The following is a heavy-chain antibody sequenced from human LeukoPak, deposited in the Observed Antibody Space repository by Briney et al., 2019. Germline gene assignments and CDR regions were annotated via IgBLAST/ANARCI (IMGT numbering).Heavy chain of an antibody. Sequence: GAAVKDSCKAPGYTFTGYYMHWVRPAPGQGLEWMGRFNPEIGGTNSEEKFQGRVTMIRKQSIRIVYKALIRLKSDESAVEYCVKDSVISVWGARFYFDYWGQGSLVTVSS. V-gene: IGHV1-2*06. CDR3: VKDSVISVWGARFYFDY. CDR1: GYTFTGYY. D-gene: IGHD3-16*01. J-gene: IGHJ4*02. CDR2: FNPEIGGT.